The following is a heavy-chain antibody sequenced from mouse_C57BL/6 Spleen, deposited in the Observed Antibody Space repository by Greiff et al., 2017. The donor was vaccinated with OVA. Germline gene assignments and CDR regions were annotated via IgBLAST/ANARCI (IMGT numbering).Heavy chain of an antibody. CDR1: GFNIKDYY. V-gene: IGHV14-2*01. Sequence: EVKLQESGAELVKPGASVKLSCTASGFNIKDYYMHWVKQRTEQGLEWIGRIDPEDGETKYAPKFQGKATITADTSSNTAYLQLSSLTSEDTAVYYCARGYSNYEWFAYWGQGTLVTVSA. CDR2: IDPEDGET. CDR3: ARGYSNYEWFAY. D-gene: IGHD2-5*01. J-gene: IGHJ3*01.